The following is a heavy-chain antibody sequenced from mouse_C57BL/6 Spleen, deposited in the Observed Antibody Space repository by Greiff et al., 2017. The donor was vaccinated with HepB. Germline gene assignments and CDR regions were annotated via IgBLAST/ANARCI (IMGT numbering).Heavy chain of an antibody. D-gene: IGHD2-3*01. Sequence: EVQLVESGGGLVQSGRSLRLSCATSGFTFSDFYMEWVRQAPGKGLEWIAASRNKANDYTTEYSASVKGRFIVSRDTSQSILYLDMNARRAEDPAIYYFARDHYDGYLDYWGQGATLTVAS. CDR3: ARDHYDGYLDY. CDR1: GFTFSDFY. CDR2: SRNKANDYTT. V-gene: IGHV7-1*01. J-gene: IGHJ2*01.